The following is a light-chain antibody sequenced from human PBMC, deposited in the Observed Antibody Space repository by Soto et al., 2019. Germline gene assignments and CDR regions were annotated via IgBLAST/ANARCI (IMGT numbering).Light chain of an antibody. CDR1: QSVSSW. V-gene: IGKV1-5*03. CDR3: QQYNSYPWT. Sequence: DIPMTQSPSTLSASVGDRVTITCRASQSVSSWLAWYQQNPGKAPNLLIYKASNLQTGVPSRFSGSGSGKEFTLTISSLQPDDFATYYCQQYNSYPWTFGQGTKVEIK. CDR2: KAS. J-gene: IGKJ1*01.